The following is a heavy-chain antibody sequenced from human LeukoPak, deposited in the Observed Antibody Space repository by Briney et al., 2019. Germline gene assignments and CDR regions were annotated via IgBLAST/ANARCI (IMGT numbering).Heavy chain of an antibody. CDR1: GYTFTSYD. V-gene: IGHV1-8*01. Sequence: ASVKVSCKASGYTFTSYDINWVRQATGQGLEWMGWMNPNSGNTGYAQKFQGRVTMTRNTSISTAYMELSSLRSEDTAVYYCARRKTIRTDNWFDPWGQGTLVTVSS. CDR2: MNPNSGNT. J-gene: IGHJ5*02. D-gene: IGHD3-9*01. CDR3: ARRKTIRTDNWFDP.